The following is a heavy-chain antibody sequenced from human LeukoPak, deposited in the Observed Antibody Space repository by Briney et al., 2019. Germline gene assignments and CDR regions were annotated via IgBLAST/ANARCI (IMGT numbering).Heavy chain of an antibody. CDR2: ISSSGSTI. CDR1: GFTVSTYW. Sequence: GGSLRLSCVASGFTVSTYWMSWVRQAPGKGLEWVSYISSSGSTIYYADSVEGRFTTSRDNAKNSLYLQVNSLRAEDTAVYYCARYGYGGGFDYWGQGTLVTVSS. CDR3: ARYGYGGGFDY. D-gene: IGHD5-18*01. J-gene: IGHJ4*02. V-gene: IGHV3-48*04.